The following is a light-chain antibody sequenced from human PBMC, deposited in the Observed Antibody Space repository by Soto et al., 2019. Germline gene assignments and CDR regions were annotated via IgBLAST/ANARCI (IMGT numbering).Light chain of an antibody. V-gene: IGLV2-14*01. CDR2: VVS. CDR1: TSDVGGYNY. CDR3: TSYTSGSTWV. J-gene: IGLJ3*02. Sequence: QSALTQPASVSGSPGQSITISCTGTTSDVGGYNYVSWFQQYPGKAPKLKIYVVSNRPSGVSNRFSGSKSGNTASLTISDLQAEDEADYYCTSYTSGSTWVFGGGTKLTVL.